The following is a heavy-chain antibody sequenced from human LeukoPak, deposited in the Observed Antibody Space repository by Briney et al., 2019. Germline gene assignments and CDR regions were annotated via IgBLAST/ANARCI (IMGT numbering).Heavy chain of an antibody. V-gene: IGHV4-34*01. CDR1: GVSFNDYY. CDR3: TRMTTGHDY. Sequence: PSETLSLTCAVSGVSFNDYYWIWGRQTPGKGLEWIGEINHSGYTNDSPSLKSRVTLSIDTSRKQFSLNLRSVTVADTGSYYCTRMTTGHDYWGQGTLVTVSS. CDR2: INHSGYT. J-gene: IGHJ4*02. D-gene: IGHD4-17*01.